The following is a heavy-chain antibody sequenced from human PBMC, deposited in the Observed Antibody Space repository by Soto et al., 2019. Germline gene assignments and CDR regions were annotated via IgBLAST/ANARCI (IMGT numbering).Heavy chain of an antibody. Sequence: PSATLPLTCTVSGDSIGSSSYYWGWIRQPPGKGLEWIGSIYYSGSTYYNPSLKSRVTISVDTSKNQFSLHLTSVTAADTAVYFCAREDDGGDSLDVWGRGTTVTVSS. J-gene: IGHJ6*02. CDR3: AREDDGGDSLDV. CDR2: IYYSGST. V-gene: IGHV4-39*07. CDR1: GDSIGSSSYY. D-gene: IGHD2-21*02.